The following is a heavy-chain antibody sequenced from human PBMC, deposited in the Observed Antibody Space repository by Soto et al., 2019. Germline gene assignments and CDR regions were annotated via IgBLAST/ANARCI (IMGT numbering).Heavy chain of an antibody. Sequence: SETLSLTCSVSGASIRNSYWHRVRPIPPKGLKWSGYVYTPDYTRYNSSLQRRVTISVDTSKSQFSLRLNSGTAADTAVYYCASSAGHPGDFFYYNGMDVWGQGTTVTVSS. CDR3: ASSAGHPGDFFYYNGMDV. D-gene: IGHD3-10*01. V-gene: IGHV4-59*13. CDR1: GASIRNSY. CDR2: VYTPDYT. J-gene: IGHJ6*02.